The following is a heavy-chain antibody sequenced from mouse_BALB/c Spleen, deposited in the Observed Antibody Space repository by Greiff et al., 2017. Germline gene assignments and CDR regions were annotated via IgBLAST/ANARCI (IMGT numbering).Heavy chain of an antibody. D-gene: IGHD2-3*01. CDR3: TRKIYDGYYVDAMDY. J-gene: IGHJ4*01. V-gene: IGHV1S81*02. Sequence: QVQLQQSGAELVKPGASVKLSCKASGYTFTSYYMYWVKQRPGQGLEWIGEINPSNGGTNFNEKFKSKATLTVDKSSSTAYMQLSSLTSEDSAVYYCTRKIYDGYYVDAMDYWGQGTSVTVSS. CDR1: GYTFTSYY. CDR2: INPSNGGT.